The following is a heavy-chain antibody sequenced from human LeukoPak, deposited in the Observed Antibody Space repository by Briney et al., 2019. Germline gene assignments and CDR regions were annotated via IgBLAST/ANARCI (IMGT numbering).Heavy chain of an antibody. D-gene: IGHD6-13*01. CDR3: VRPVITAAGLFDH. V-gene: IGHV4-34*01. CDR2: INHSGST. J-gene: IGHJ4*02. Sequence: PSETLSLTCAVYGGSFSGYYWSWIRQPPGKGLEWIGEINHSGSTNYNPSLKSRVTISVDTSKNQFSLKLSSVTLADMAVYYCVRPVITAAGLFDHWGQGILVTVSS. CDR1: GGSFSGYY.